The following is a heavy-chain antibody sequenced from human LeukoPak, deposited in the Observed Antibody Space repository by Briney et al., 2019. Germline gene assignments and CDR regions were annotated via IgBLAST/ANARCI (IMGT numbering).Heavy chain of an antibody. D-gene: IGHD6-13*01. Sequence: GGSLRLSCAASGFAFSSYSMNWVRQAPGKGLEWVSSISSSSSYIYYADSVKGRFTISRDNAKNSLYLQMNSLRAEDTAVYYCARVPLAAGTFDYWGQGTLVTVSS. J-gene: IGHJ4*02. CDR1: GFAFSSYS. CDR2: ISSSSSYI. V-gene: IGHV3-21*01. CDR3: ARVPLAAGTFDY.